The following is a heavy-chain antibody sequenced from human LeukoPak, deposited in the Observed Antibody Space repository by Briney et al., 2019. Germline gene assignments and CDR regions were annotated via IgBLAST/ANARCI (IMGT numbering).Heavy chain of an antibody. D-gene: IGHD3-22*01. Sequence: SETLSLTCTVSGGSLSSSSYYWGWIRQPPGKGLEWIVSIYYSGRTYYHPSLKSRLTISVDTSKNQFSLKLSSVTAADTAVYYCASLLYYYDSSCYYYSDAFDIWGQGTIVTVSP. CDR1: GGSLSSSSYY. V-gene: IGHV4-39*07. J-gene: IGHJ3*02. CDR2: IYYSGRT. CDR3: ASLLYYYDSSCYYYSDAFDI.